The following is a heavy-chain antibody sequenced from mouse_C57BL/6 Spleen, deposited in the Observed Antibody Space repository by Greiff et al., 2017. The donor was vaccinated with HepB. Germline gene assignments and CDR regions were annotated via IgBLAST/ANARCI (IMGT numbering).Heavy chain of an antibody. CDR2: ISTGGSYT. V-gene: IGHV5-6*01. Sequence: EVQRVESGGDLVKPGGSLKLSCAASGFTFSSYGMSWVRQTPDKRLEWVATISTGGSYTYYPDSVKGRFTISRDNAKNTLYLQMSSLKSEDTAMYSCTRHDYCNPAWFAYWGQGSLVTVSA. J-gene: IGHJ3*01. CDR1: GFTFSSYG. CDR3: TRHDYCNPAWFAY. D-gene: IGHD2-1*01.